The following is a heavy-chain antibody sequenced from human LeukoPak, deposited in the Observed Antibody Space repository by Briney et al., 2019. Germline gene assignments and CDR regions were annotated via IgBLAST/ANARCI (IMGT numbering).Heavy chain of an antibody. CDR1: GYTFTSYG. CDR3: ARGQDRLLPPYYYYGMDV. V-gene: IGHV1-18*01. J-gene: IGHJ6*02. CDR2: ISAYNGNT. Sequence: ASVKVSCKASGYTFTSYGISWVRQAPGQGLEWMGWISAYNGNTNYAQKLQGRVTMTTDTSTSTAYMELRSLRSDDTAVYYCARGQDRLLPPYYYYGMDVWGQGTTVTVSS. D-gene: IGHD3/OR15-3a*01.